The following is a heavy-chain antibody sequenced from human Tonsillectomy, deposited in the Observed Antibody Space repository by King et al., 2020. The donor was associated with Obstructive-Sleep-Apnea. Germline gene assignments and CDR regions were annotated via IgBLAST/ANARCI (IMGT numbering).Heavy chain of an antibody. V-gene: IGHV3-48*04. D-gene: IGHD3-10*01. Sequence: VQLVESGGGLVQPGGSLRLSCAASGFMFSSYSMNWVRQAPGKGLEWVSYISSSSSTIYYADSVKGRFTISRDNAEKSLYLQVNSLRAEDTAVYYCARDDGSWSWVFDPWGQGTLVTVSS. CDR1: GFMFSSYS. CDR2: ISSSSSTI. J-gene: IGHJ5*02. CDR3: ARDDGSWSWVFDP.